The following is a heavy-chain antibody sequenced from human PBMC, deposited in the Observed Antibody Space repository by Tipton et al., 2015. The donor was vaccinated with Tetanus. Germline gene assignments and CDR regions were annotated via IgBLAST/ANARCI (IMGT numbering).Heavy chain of an antibody. D-gene: IGHD3-9*01. J-gene: IGHJ6*02. CDR2: IKHDGSDK. Sequence: GSLRLSCAASGFSFSSYWMTWVRQAPGKGLEWVANIKHDGSDKDYVDSVKGRFTIHRDNAQNSLSLQMNSLRVEDTGVYYCARDDWPLGMDVLSQGSTVTVSS. CDR1: GFSFSSYW. V-gene: IGHV3-7*01. CDR3: ARDDWPLGMDV.